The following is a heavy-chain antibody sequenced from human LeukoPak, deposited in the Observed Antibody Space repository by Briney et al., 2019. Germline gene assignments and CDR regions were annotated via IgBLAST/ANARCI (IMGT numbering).Heavy chain of an antibody. CDR2: IYQSGIN. J-gene: IGHJ5*02. Sequence: SETLSLTCAVSGGSIRSSDWWSWVRPPPGKGLEWIGDIYQSGINNYNPSLKSRVTISVDKSNNQFSLNLSSVTAADTAVYYCARRRADHNWFDPWGQGTLVTVSS. CDR3: ARRRADHNWFDP. V-gene: IGHV4-4*02. CDR1: GGSIRSSDW.